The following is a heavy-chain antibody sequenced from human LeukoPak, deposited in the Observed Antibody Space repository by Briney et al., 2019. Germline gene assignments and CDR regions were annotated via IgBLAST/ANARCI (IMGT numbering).Heavy chain of an antibody. CDR2: IYSGGST. J-gene: IGHJ4*02. V-gene: IGHV3-66*01. D-gene: IGHD3-3*01. CDR1: GFTVSSNY. Sequence: GGSLRLSCAVSGFTVSSNYMSWVRQAPGKGLEWVSVIYSGGSTYYADSVKGRFTISRDNSKNTLYLQMNSLRAEDTAVYYCARDIGGYDTFDYWGQGTLVTVSS. CDR3: ARDIGGYDTFDY.